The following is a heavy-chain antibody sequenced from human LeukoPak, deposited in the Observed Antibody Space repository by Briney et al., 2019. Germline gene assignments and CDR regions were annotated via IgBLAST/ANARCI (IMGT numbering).Heavy chain of an antibody. Sequence: SETLSLTCTVSGGSISSYHWSWIRQPPGKGLEGIGYIYYSGSTNYNPSLKSRVTISVDTSKNQFSLKLSSVTAADTAVYYCARGDSSGYYTDAFDIWGQGTMVTASS. CDR2: IYYSGST. D-gene: IGHD3-22*01. CDR1: GGSISSYH. J-gene: IGHJ3*02. V-gene: IGHV4-59*01. CDR3: ARGDSSGYYTDAFDI.